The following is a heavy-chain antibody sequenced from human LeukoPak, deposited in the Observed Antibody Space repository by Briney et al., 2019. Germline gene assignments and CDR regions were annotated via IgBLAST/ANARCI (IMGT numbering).Heavy chain of an antibody. CDR3: AKDPVNHCASSVCYGLQS. D-gene: IGHD3-22*01. J-gene: IGHJ5*02. V-gene: IGHV3-30*02. Sequence: GGSLRLSCVASGFSLSEYGIHWVRQAPGKGLEWLSFIRYDDSEYYADSVKGRFAISRDNSKNTPFLQMHSLRSEDTAVYYCAKDPVNHCASSVCYGLQSWGQGTLVIVSS. CDR2: IRYDDSE. CDR1: GFSLSEYG.